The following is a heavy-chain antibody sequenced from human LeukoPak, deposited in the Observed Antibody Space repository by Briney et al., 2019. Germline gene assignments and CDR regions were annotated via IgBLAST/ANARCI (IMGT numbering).Heavy chain of an antibody. CDR3: ARDSGTTSTWYLDL. J-gene: IGHJ2*01. CDR2: ISSSGSTI. D-gene: IGHD1-7*01. V-gene: IGHV3-48*03. Sequence: GGSLRLSCAASGFTFSSYEMNWVRQAPGKGLEWVSYISSSGSTIYYADSVKGRFTISRDNAKNSLYLQMNSLRVEDTAVYYCARDSGTTSTWYLDLWGRGTLVTVSS. CDR1: GFTFSSYE.